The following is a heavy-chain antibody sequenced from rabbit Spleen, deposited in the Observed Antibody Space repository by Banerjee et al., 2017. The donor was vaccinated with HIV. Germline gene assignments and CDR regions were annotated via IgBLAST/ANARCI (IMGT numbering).Heavy chain of an antibody. CDR2: INASTGKP. CDR3: ARDLVGVIGWNFYL. D-gene: IGHD1-1*01. V-gene: IGHV1S45*01. Sequence: QEQLVESGGGLVRPEGSLKLSCKASGFSFSNKAVMCWVRQAPGKGLEWIACINASTGKPVYATWASGRFTISRTSSTTVTLRMTSLTAADRATYFCARDLVGVIGWNFYLWGPGTLVTV. CDR1: GFSFSNKAV. J-gene: IGHJ4*01.